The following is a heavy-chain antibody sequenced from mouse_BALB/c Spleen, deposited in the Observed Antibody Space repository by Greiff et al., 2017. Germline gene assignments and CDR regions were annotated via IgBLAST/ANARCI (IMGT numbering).Heavy chain of an antibody. CDR1: GFTFSSFG. J-gene: IGHJ4*01. CDR3: ARSGDYYGYDYYAMDY. D-gene: IGHD1-2*01. Sequence: EVTLVESGGGLVQPGGSRKLSCAASGFTFSSFGMHWVRQAPEKGLEWVAYISSGRRTIYYADTVKGRFTISRDNPKNTLFLQMTSLRSEDTAMYYCARSGDYYGYDYYAMDYWGQGTSVTVSS. CDR2: ISSGRRTI. V-gene: IGHV5-17*02.